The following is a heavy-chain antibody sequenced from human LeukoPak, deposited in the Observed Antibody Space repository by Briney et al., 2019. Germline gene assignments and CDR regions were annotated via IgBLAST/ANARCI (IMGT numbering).Heavy chain of an antibody. CDR2: INPNSGGT. Sequence: ASVKVSCKASGYTFTGYYMHWVRQAPGQGLEWMGWINPNSGGTNYAQKFQGWVTMTRDTSISTAYMELSRLRSDDTAVYYCARVVGKYQLLGAFDIWGQGTMVTVSS. V-gene: IGHV1-2*04. D-gene: IGHD2-2*01. CDR3: ARVVGKYQLLGAFDI. CDR1: GYTFTGYY. J-gene: IGHJ3*02.